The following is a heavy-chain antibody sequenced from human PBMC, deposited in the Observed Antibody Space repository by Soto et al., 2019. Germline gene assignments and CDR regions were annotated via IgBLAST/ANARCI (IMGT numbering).Heavy chain of an antibody. D-gene: IGHD3-16*01. Sequence: QVQLVESGGGVVQPGTSLRLSCVGSGFTFRSFVIHWVRQAPGKGLEWVALTSYDGSNTYYDDSVKGRFTIASYNSRNSVDLQMDSRRLEDTAFYYCARWGTTGGLDDWGQGTLVSVSS. V-gene: IGHV3-30*19. J-gene: IGHJ4*02. CDR3: ARWGTTGGLDD. CDR2: TSYDGSNT. CDR1: GFTFRSFV.